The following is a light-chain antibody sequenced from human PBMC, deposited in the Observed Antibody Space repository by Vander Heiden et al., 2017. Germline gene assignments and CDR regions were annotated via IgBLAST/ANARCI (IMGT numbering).Light chain of an antibody. CDR2: AAS. Sequence: ALRVTQSPSSLSASTGDRVTIPCRASQGISSHFAWYPPKTGKAPKALIFAASHFQRGVPSRCSGSGSWTDFTLTISCLQSEDFATYYCQQHYSYPPLTFGGGTKVEIK. V-gene: IGKV1-8*01. CDR1: QGISSH. CDR3: QQHYSYPPLT. J-gene: IGKJ4*01.